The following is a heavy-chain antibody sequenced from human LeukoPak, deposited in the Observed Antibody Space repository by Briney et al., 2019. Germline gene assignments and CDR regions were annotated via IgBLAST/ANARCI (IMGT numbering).Heavy chain of an antibody. J-gene: IGHJ4*02. Sequence: GGSLRLSCAASGFTFSSYGMHWVRQAPGKGLEWVAVISYDGSNKYYADSVKGRFTISRDNSKNTLYPQMNSLRAEDTAVYYCAKMVGDSGPRDCWGQGTLVTVSS. D-gene: IGHD6-19*01. V-gene: IGHV3-30*18. CDR1: GFTFSSYG. CDR2: ISYDGSNK. CDR3: AKMVGDSGPRDC.